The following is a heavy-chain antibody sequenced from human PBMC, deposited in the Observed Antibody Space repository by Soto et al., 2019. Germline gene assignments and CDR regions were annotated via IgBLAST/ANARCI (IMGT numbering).Heavy chain of an antibody. Sequence: EVQLLESGGGLVQPGGSLRLSCAASGFTFSSYAMSWVRQAPGKGLEWVSAISGSGGSTYYADSVKGRFTISRDNSKNTLYLQMNSLRAEDTAVYYCAKDQRGFGIAAAGTSEYFQHWGQGTLVTVSS. J-gene: IGHJ1*01. V-gene: IGHV3-23*01. CDR3: AKDQRGFGIAAAGTSEYFQH. CDR2: ISGSGGST. CDR1: GFTFSSYA. D-gene: IGHD6-13*01.